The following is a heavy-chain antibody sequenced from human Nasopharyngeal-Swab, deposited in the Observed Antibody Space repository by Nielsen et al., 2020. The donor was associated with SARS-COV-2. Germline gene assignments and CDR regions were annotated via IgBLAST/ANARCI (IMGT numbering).Heavy chain of an antibody. CDR1: GFTFSDYY. D-gene: IGHD3-22*01. V-gene: IGHV3-11*01. J-gene: IGHJ3*02. CDR2: ISSSGSTI. Sequence: GESLKISCAASGFTFSDYYMSWIRQAPGKGLEWVSYISSSGSTIYYADSVKGRFTISRDNAKNSLYLQMNSLRAEDTAVYYCARALYYYDSSGYPGAFDIWGQGTMVTVSS. CDR3: ARALYYYDSSGYPGAFDI.